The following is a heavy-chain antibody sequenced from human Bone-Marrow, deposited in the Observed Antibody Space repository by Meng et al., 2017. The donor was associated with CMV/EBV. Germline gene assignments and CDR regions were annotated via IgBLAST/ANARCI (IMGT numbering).Heavy chain of an antibody. D-gene: IGHD6-19*01. J-gene: IGHJ5*02. CDR3: AKGSHSSGWPRDWFDP. CDR1: RFTFSSYD. CDR2: IRYDGGNK. V-gene: IGHV3-33*06. Sequence: GESLKISCAASRFTFSSYDMHWVRQAPGKGLEWVAVIRYDGGNKYYEDSVKGRFTISRDNSKNTLYLQMNSLRAEDTAVYYCAKGSHSSGWPRDWFDPWGQGTLVTGSS.